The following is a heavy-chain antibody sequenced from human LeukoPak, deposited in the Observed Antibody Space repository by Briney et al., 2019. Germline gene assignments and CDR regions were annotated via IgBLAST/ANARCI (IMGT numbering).Heavy chain of an antibody. V-gene: IGHV4-59*01. CDR2: IYYNGIA. CDR3: ATNRLGATPIDY. CDR1: GGSISSYY. J-gene: IGHJ4*02. Sequence: ASETLSLTCTVSGGSISSYYWSWIRQPPGKGLEWIGYIYYNGIAKYNPSLQSRVTMSFDTSKKQFSLKLSSVTAADTAIYYCATNRLGATPIDYWGQGTLVTVSS. D-gene: IGHD1-26*01.